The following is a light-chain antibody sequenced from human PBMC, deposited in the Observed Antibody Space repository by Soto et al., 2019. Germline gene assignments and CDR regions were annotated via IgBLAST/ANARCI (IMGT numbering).Light chain of an antibody. J-gene: IGKJ4*01. CDR2: AAS. Sequence: DIHVTQSPSSLSASVGDRVTITCSASRGIGTYLAWYQQKPGKVPNLLIYAASALPSGVSSRFSGSGSGTDFTLTISSLQPGDVATYYGQKYDDAPLSFGGGTKVEI. V-gene: IGKV1-27*01. CDR1: RGIGTY. CDR3: QKYDDAPLS.